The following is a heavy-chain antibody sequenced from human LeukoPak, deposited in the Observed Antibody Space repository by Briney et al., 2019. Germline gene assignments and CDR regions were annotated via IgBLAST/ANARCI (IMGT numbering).Heavy chain of an antibody. D-gene: IGHD5-18*01. Sequence: GESLRLSCAASGFTFSSYGMHWVRQAPGKGLDWVAVISNDGSKKYYADSVKGRFTISRDNSKNTLSLQVSSLRTEDTAVYYCAKDRYSYAFEYSDSWGQGTLVTVSS. CDR1: GFTFSSYG. CDR3: AKDRYSYAFEYSDS. V-gene: IGHV3-30*18. CDR2: ISNDGSKK. J-gene: IGHJ4*02.